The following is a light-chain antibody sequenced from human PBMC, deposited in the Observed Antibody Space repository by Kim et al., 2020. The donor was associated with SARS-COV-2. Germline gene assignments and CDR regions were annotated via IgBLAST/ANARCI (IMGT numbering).Light chain of an antibody. V-gene: IGKV1-17*01. CDR2: GAS. CDR1: QDIRND. CDR3: LQHNTSPIT. Sequence: ASVGDRVTIPCRASQDIRNDLGWYQQNPGRAHKRLIYGASSLQSGVPSRFSGSGSGTEFTLTISSLQPEDFATSFCLQHNTSPITFGQGTRLEIK. J-gene: IGKJ5*01.